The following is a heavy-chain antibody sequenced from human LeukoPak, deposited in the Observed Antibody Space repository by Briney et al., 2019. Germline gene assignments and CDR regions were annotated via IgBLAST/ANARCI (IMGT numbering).Heavy chain of an antibody. CDR3: ARDLTIFGVASPTYYYYGMDV. Sequence: ASVKVSCKASGYTFTSYGISWVRQAPGQGLEWMGWISAYNGNTNYAQKLQGRVTMTTDTSTSTAYMELRSLRSDDTAVYYCARDLTIFGVASPTYYYYGMDVRGQGTTVTVSS. J-gene: IGHJ6*02. D-gene: IGHD3-3*01. CDR1: GYTFTSYG. CDR2: ISAYNGNT. V-gene: IGHV1-18*01.